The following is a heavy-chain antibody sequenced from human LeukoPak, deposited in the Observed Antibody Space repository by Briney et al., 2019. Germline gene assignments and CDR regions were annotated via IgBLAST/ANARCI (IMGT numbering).Heavy chain of an antibody. CDR2: IYHSGST. Sequence: PSETLSLTCAVSGSSISSSNWWSWVRQPPGKGLEWIGEIYHSGSTNYNPSLKSRVTISVDKSKNQFSLKLSSVTAADTAVYYCARVKSGHYDSSVLYFDYWGQGTLVTVSS. J-gene: IGHJ4*02. D-gene: IGHD3-22*01. V-gene: IGHV4-4*02. CDR3: ARVKSGHYDSSVLYFDY. CDR1: GSSISSSNW.